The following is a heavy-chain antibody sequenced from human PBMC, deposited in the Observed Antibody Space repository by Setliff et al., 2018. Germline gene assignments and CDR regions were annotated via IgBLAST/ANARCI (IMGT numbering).Heavy chain of an antibody. CDR2: IYPGDSIT. CDR3: ARHPYYYGSGTYLDNNNRWFDP. Sequence: PGESLKLSCKGSGYSFSTCWIGWVRQMPGKGLEWMGIIYPGDSITRYSPSFQGQVTISVDKSINTACLQWSSLRASDTAIYYCARHPYYYGSGTYLDNNNRWFDPWGQGTLVTVSS. CDR1: GYSFSTCW. V-gene: IGHV5-51*01. J-gene: IGHJ5*02. D-gene: IGHD3-10*01.